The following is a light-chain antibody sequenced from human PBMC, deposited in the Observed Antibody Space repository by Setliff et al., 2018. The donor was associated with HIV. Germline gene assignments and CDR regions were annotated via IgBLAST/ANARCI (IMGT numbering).Light chain of an antibody. V-gene: IGLV2-14*01. J-gene: IGLJ2*01. Sequence: QSVLAQPASVSGSPGQSITISCTGTSSDVGLYNYVSWYQQHPGKVPKVMIYDVTNRPSGVSNRFSGSKSGNTASLTISGLQAEDEADYYCTPYTTSRTVVFGGGTK. CDR1: SSDVGLYNY. CDR2: DVT. CDR3: TPYTTSRTVV.